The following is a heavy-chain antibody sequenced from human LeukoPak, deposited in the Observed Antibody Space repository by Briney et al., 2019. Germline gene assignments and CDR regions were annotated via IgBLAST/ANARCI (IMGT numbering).Heavy chain of an antibody. D-gene: IGHD3-10*01. CDR3: ARSYYGSGSHWGMDV. Sequence: ASVKVPCKASGYTFTSYAMHWVRQAPGQRLEWMGWINAGNGNTKYSQKFQGRVTITRDTSASTAYMKLSSLRSEDTAVYYCARSYYGSGSHWGMDVWGKGTTVTVSS. J-gene: IGHJ6*04. CDR2: INAGNGNT. CDR1: GYTFTSYA. V-gene: IGHV1-3*01.